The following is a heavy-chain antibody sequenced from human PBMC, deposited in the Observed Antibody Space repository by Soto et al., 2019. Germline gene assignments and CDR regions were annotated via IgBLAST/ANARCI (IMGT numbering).Heavy chain of an antibody. V-gene: IGHV1-18*01. CDR3: AIEYYYGSGSYLFRYYYYYMDV. D-gene: IGHD3-10*01. CDR1: GYTFTSYG. CDR2: ISAYNGNT. J-gene: IGHJ6*03. Sequence: VQLVQSGAEVKKPGASVKVSCKASGYTFTSYGIRWVRQAPGQGLEWMGWISAYNGNTNDAQKLQGRDTMTTDTPTRRDYMELRSLRSDETAVYYCAIEYYYGSGSYLFRYYYYYMDVWGKGTTVTVCS.